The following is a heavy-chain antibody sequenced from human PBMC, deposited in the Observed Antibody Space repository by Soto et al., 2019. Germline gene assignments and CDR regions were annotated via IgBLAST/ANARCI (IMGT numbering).Heavy chain of an antibody. CDR3: ATGLWVTMVRGIVDY. V-gene: IGHV3-23*01. J-gene: IGHJ4*02. CDR1: GFTFSSYA. Sequence: EVQLLESGGGLVQPGGSLRLSCAASGFTFSSYAMSWVRQAPGKGLEWVSAISGGGGSTYYADSVKGRFTISRDNSKNPLYLQMNSLRAEDTAVYYCATGLWVTMVRGIVDYWGQGTLVTVSS. D-gene: IGHD3-10*01. CDR2: ISGGGGST.